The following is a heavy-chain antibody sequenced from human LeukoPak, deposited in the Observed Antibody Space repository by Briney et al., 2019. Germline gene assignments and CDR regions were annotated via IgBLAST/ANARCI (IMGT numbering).Heavy chain of an antibody. CDR2: IIPIFGTA. Sequence: SVKVSCKASGGTFSSYAISWVRQAPGQGLEWMGGIIPIFGTANYAQKFQGRVTITADESTSTAYMELSSLRSEDTAVYYCARDLARELLPDYWGQGTLVTVSS. J-gene: IGHJ4*02. D-gene: IGHD1-26*01. CDR3: ARDLARELLPDY. V-gene: IGHV1-69*13. CDR1: GGTFSSYA.